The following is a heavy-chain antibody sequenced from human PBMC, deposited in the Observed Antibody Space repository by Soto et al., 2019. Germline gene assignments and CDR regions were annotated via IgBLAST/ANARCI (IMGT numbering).Heavy chain of an antibody. CDR1: GLTLRDSH. J-gene: IGHJ5*01. CDR3: ASHRMGFFDS. V-gene: IGHV3-11*01. Sequence: QVQVLESGGKLVKPGGSLRLSCAESGLTLRDSHMSWVRKPPGKGLEWISYISGSGNTVYYADSVRGRFSISRDDAKKSLDLEMNNLKVEDTAIYYCASHRMGFFDSWGQGMLVTVSS. CDR2: ISGSGNTV.